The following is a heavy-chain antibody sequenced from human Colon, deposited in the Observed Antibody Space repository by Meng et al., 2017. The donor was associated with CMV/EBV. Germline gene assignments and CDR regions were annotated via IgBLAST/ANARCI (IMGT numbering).Heavy chain of an antibody. V-gene: IGHV4-61*08. J-gene: IGHJ4*02. CDR1: GGSVSRGGHF. CDR2: IFYSGNT. Sequence: ESLKISCTVPGGSVSRGGHFWGWIRQPPGKGLEWIGYIFYSGNTDYNPSLKSRITMSIDTSKVQFSLNLTSVTAADTALYFCARGRTNFDYWGQGTLVTVSS. CDR3: ARGRTNFDY.